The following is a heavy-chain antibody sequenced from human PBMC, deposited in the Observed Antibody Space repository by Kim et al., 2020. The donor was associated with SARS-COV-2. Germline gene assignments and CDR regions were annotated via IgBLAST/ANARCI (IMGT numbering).Heavy chain of an antibody. D-gene: IGHD3-22*01. CDR3: ARAWGYDSSGYWYYFDY. V-gene: IGHV4-30-2*04. J-gene: IGHJ4*02. Sequence: HKSRVTISVDTSKNQFSLKLSSVTAADTAVYYCARAWGYDSSGYWYYFDYWGQGTLVTVSS.